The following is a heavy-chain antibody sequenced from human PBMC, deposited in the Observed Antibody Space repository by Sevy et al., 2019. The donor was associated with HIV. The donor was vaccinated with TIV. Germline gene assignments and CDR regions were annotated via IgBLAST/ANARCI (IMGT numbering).Heavy chain of an antibody. Sequence: ASVKVSCKASGYTFTSYGISWVRQAPGQGLEWMGWISAYNGKTNYAQKLQGRVTMTTDTSTSTAYMELRRLRSDDTAVYYCARVVPAAIDAFDIWGQGTMVTVSS. V-gene: IGHV1-18*04. CDR2: ISAYNGKT. CDR1: GYTFTSYG. J-gene: IGHJ3*02. D-gene: IGHD2-2*01. CDR3: ARVVPAAIDAFDI.